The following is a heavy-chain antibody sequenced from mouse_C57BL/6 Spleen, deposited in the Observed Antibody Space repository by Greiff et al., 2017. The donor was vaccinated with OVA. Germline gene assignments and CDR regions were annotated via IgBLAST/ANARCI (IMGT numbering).Heavy chain of an antibody. J-gene: IGHJ3*01. CDR2: IDPSDSYT. V-gene: IGHV1-50*01. CDR1: GYTFTSYW. Sequence: QVQLQQSGAELVKPGASVKLSCKASGYTFTSYWMQWVKQRPGQGLEWIGEIDPSDSYTNYNQKFKGKATLTVDTSSSTAYMQLSSLTSEDSAVYYCARGKGFAYWGQGTLVTVSA. CDR3: ARGKGFAY.